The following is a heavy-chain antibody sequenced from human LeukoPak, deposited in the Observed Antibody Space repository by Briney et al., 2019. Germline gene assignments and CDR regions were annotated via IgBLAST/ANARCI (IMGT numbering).Heavy chain of an antibody. CDR1: GFTFSTYA. Sequence: GGSLRLSCAASGFTFSTYAMSWVRQAPGKGLEWVSAISGSDDRTGYEDCVKGRFTISRDNSKNTLYLQMNSLRAEDTAVYHCAKVQHVGCDMTFDYWGQGTLVTVSS. V-gene: IGHV3-23*01. CDR3: AKVQHVGCDMTFDY. D-gene: IGHD2-21*01. CDR2: ISGSDDRT. J-gene: IGHJ4*02.